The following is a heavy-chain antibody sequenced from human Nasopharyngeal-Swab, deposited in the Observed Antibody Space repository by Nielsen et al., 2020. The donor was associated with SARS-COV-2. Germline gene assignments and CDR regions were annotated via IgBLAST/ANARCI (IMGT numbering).Heavy chain of an antibody. D-gene: IGHD3-10*01. J-gene: IGHJ6*03. CDR1: GGSISTSSYY. CDR2: IYYSGRT. CDR3: ARERGRGGIWNYYYCYMDV. Sequence: SETLSLTCTVSGGSISTSSYYWGWIRQPPGKGQDWIGSIYYSGRTYYNPSLKSRVTISVDTSKNQFSLKLSSVTAADTAVYYCARERGRGGIWNYYYCYMDVWGKGTTVTVSS. V-gene: IGHV4-39*07.